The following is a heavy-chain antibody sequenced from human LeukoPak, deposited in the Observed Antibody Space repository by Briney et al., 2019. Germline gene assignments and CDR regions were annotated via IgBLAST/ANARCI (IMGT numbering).Heavy chain of an antibody. Sequence: GGSLRLSCAASGFTFRSYYMNWVRQPPGKGLEWVSSVDGGGSGTNYADSVKGRFTISRDNSKNTLYLQMNSLRAEDTAVYYCAKDGVNWGSYFDSWGQGTLVTVSS. D-gene: IGHD7-27*01. CDR1: GFTFRSYY. CDR3: AKDGVNWGSYFDS. CDR2: VDGGGSGT. V-gene: IGHV3-23*01. J-gene: IGHJ4*02.